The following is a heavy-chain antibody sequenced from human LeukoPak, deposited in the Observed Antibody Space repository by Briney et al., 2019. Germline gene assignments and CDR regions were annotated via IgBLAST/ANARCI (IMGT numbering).Heavy chain of an antibody. Sequence: GESLKISCKGSGYSFTSNWIGWVRQMPGKGLEWMGIIYPGDSDIRYSPSLQGQVTISADKSISTAYLQWSSLKASDTAMYYCARRYCSGSSCYLFDYWGQGTLVTVSS. D-gene: IGHD2-15*01. CDR3: ARRYCSGSSCYLFDY. CDR1: GYSFTSNW. J-gene: IGHJ4*02. V-gene: IGHV5-51*01. CDR2: IYPGDSDI.